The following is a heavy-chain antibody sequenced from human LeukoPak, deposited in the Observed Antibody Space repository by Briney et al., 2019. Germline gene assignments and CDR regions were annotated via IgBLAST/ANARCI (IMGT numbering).Heavy chain of an antibody. CDR1: GFTFDDYA. CDR3: AKGSAAGIRNWFDP. CDR2: ISWNSGSI. V-gene: IGHV3-9*01. J-gene: IGHJ5*02. D-gene: IGHD6-13*01. Sequence: GGSLRLSCAASGFTFDDYAMHWVRQAPGEGLEWVSGISWNSGSIGYADSVKGRFTISRDNAKNSLYLQMNSLRAEDTALYYCAKGSAAGIRNWFDPWGQGTLVTVSS.